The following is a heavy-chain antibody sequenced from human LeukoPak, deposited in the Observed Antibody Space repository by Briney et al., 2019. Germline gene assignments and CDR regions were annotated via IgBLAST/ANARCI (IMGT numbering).Heavy chain of an antibody. CDR1: GVSISSGGYC. Sequence: SETLSLTCAVSGVSISSGGYCGSWIRQPRGKGLEWIGYIYHSGSTYYNPSLKSRVTISVDRSKNQFSLKLSSVTAADTAVYYCASSYYYGSGSKFDYWGQGTLVTVSS. V-gene: IGHV4-30-2*01. CDR3: ASSYYYGSGSKFDY. J-gene: IGHJ4*02. CDR2: IYHSGST. D-gene: IGHD3-10*01.